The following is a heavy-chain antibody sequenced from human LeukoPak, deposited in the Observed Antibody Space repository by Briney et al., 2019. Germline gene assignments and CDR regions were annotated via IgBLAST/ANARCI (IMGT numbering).Heavy chain of an antibody. Sequence: SETLSLTCTVSGGSISSSSYYWGWIRQPPGKGLEWIGSIYYSGSTYYNPSLKSRVTISVDTSKNQFSLKLSSVTAADTAVYYCARIVYDTMVRGVMRDNWFDPWGQGTLVTASS. CDR3: ARIVYDTMVRGVMRDNWFDP. CDR1: GGSISSSSYY. J-gene: IGHJ5*02. D-gene: IGHD3-10*01. CDR2: IYYSGST. V-gene: IGHV4-39*01.